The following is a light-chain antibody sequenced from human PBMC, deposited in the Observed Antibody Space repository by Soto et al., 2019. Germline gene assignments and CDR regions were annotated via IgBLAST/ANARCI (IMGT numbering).Light chain of an antibody. Sequence: QSVLTQPRSVSGSPGQSVTISCTGTSSDVGGYNFVSWYQQHPGKAPKLMIYDVSKRPSGVPDRFSGSKSGNTASLTISGLQAEDVADYYCCSYAGIYTWVFGTGTNLTVL. CDR1: SSDVGGYNF. CDR3: CSYAGIYTWV. V-gene: IGLV2-11*01. J-gene: IGLJ1*01. CDR2: DVS.